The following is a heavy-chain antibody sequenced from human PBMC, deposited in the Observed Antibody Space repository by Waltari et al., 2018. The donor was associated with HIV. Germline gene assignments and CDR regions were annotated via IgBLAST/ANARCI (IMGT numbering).Heavy chain of an antibody. D-gene: IGHD3-10*01. J-gene: IGHJ2*01. CDR1: GGSISSSSYY. V-gene: IGHV4-39*01. Sequence: QLQLQESGPGLVKPSETLSLTCTVSGGSISSSSYYWGWIRQPPGKGLEWIGSIYYSGSTYYNPARKSRVTISVDTSKNQFSLKLSSVTAADTAVYYCARSATGAMVRGVTLVFDLWGRGTLVTVSS. CDR2: IYYSGST. CDR3: ARSATGAMVRGVTLVFDL.